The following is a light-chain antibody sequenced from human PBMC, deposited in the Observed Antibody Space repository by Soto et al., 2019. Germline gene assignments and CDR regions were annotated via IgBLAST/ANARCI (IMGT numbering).Light chain of an antibody. CDR3: QQYNNWPPWT. CDR1: QSVTTN. V-gene: IGKV3-15*01. J-gene: IGKJ1*01. CDR2: GAS. Sequence: EVVMTQSPATLSVSPGERATLSCRASQSVTTNMAWYQQKPGQAPRLLIYGASTRATGIPARFSGSGSGTDFTLTISSLQCEDFAVYYCQQYNNWPPWTFGQGTKVDIK.